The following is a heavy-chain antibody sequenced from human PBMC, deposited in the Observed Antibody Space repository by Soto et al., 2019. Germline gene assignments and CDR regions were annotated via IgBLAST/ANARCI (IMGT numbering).Heavy chain of an antibody. CDR1: GYTLTSYY. J-gene: IGHJ4*02. CDR2: INPSVGTT. Sequence: QVHLVQSGAEVKRPGASVKVSCKASGYTLTSYYMDWVRQAPGQVLEWMGKINPSVGTTTSAQKFQGRITMTRDTSTSTVYMELSSLRSEDTAVYYCARRLGSTAPFFDSWGQGSLVIVSS. CDR3: ARRLGSTAPFFDS. V-gene: IGHV1-46*01. D-gene: IGHD1-26*01.